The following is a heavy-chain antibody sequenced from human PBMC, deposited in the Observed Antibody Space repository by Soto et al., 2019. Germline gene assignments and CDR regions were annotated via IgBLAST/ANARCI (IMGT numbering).Heavy chain of an antibody. D-gene: IGHD3-22*01. V-gene: IGHV4-59*01. CDR2: IYYTGSA. Sequence: SETLSLTXTVSGGSIGSYYWTWIRQPPGKTLEWIGYIYYTGSANYNPSLKSRVTMSVDTSENQFSLKLSSVTAADTAVYFCARGSTDYYDSSGYHNLFDSWGQGTLVTVSS. J-gene: IGHJ4*02. CDR1: GGSIGSYY. CDR3: ARGSTDYYDSSGYHNLFDS.